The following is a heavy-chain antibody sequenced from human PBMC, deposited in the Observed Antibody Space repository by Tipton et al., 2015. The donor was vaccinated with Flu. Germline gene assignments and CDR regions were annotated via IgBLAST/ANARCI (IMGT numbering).Heavy chain of an antibody. V-gene: IGHV4-38-2*02. CDR3: ARARAPYYYYAMDV. J-gene: IGHJ6*02. CDR1: GDSIGSRYY. Sequence: LRLSCSVSGDSIGSRYYWGWIRQPPGKGLEWIGNIHRTGNTYHNPSLRSRVTISVDTSKDQFSLKLSSVTAADTAVYFCARARAPYYYYAMDVWGQGTTVTVSS. CDR2: IHRTGNT.